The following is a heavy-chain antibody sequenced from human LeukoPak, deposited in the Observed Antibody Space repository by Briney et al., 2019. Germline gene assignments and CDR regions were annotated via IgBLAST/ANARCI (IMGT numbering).Heavy chain of an antibody. CDR3: ARDRYYDSSGYLLGDAFDI. CDR2: IYYSGST. Sequence: PSETLSLTCTVSGGSISSSSYYWGWIRQPPGKGLEWIGSIYYSGSTYYNPSLKSRVTISVDTSKNQFSLKLSSVTAADTAVYYCARDRYYDSSGYLLGDAFDIWGQGTIVTVSS. CDR1: GGSISSSSYY. D-gene: IGHD3-22*01. V-gene: IGHV4-39*07. J-gene: IGHJ3*02.